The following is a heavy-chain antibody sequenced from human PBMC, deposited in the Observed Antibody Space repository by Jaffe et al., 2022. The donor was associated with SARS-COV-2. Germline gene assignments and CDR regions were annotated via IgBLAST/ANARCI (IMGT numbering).Heavy chain of an antibody. CDR2: ISTYNGDT. Sequence: QVQLVQSGAEVKKPGASVKVSCKGSGYNFKSYGITWVRQAPGQGLEWMGWISTYNGDTNYAQDLQGRVTLTTDIATRTAYMELRSLRHNDTAVYYCARAGAGRFKLWYVNYGLDGWGQGTAVTVSS. J-gene: IGHJ6*02. CDR3: ARAGAGRFKLWYVNYGLDG. D-gene: IGHD2-15*01. V-gene: IGHV1-18*01. CDR1: GYNFKSYG.